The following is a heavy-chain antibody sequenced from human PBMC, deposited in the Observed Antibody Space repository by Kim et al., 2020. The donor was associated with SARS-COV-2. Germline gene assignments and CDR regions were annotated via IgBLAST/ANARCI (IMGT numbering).Heavy chain of an antibody. D-gene: IGHD2-15*01. CDR3: ARVDNSLWLSVVEKGYYFDY. CDR1: GGSISSSSYY. CDR2: IYYSGST. J-gene: IGHJ4*02. Sequence: SETLSLTCTVSGGSISSSSYYWGWIRQPPGKGLEWIGSIYYSGSTYYNPSLKSRVTISVDTSKNQFSLKLSSVTAADTAVYYCARVDNSLWLSVVEKGYYFDYWGQGTLVTVSS. V-gene: IGHV4-39*01.